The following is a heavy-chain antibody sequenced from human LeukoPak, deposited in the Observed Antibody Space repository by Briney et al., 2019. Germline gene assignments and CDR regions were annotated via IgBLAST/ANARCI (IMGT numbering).Heavy chain of an antibody. D-gene: IGHD3-10*01. Sequence: PGGSLRLSCAASGFTFSSYGMHWVRQAPGKGLEWVAFIRYDGSNKYYADSVNGRFTISRDNSKNTLYLQMNSLRAEDTAVYYCANLRDYYFDYWGQGTLVTVSS. CDR3: ANLRDYYFDY. CDR2: IRYDGSNK. J-gene: IGHJ4*02. V-gene: IGHV3-30*02. CDR1: GFTFSSYG.